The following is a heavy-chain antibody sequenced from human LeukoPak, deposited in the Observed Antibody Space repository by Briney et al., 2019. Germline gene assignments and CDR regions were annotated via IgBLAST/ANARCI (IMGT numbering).Heavy chain of an antibody. Sequence: GGSLRLSWAAAGFTFSSYGMHWVRQAPGKGLEWVAVIWYDGSNKYCADSVKGRFTISRDNSKNTLYLQMNSLRAEDTAVYYCARELLGFFDYWGQGTLVTVSS. V-gene: IGHV3-33*01. CDR3: ARELLGFFDY. CDR2: IWYDGSNK. CDR1: GFTFSSYG. D-gene: IGHD2-15*01. J-gene: IGHJ4*02.